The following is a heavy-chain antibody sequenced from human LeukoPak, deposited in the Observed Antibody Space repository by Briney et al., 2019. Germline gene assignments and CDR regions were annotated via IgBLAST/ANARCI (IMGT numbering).Heavy chain of an antibody. V-gene: IGHV3-9*01. CDR1: GFSFDDYA. J-gene: IGHJ6*02. Sequence: PGRSLRLSCEASGFSFDDYAMHWVRQAPGKGLEWVAGISRNSYNIAYGDSVKGRFTISRDNAKKSLSLQMNSLRAEDTAVYYCARAPQGWLVPLYYYYGMDVWGQGATVTVSS. CDR2: ISRNSYNI. D-gene: IGHD6-19*01. CDR3: ARAPQGWLVPLYYYYGMDV.